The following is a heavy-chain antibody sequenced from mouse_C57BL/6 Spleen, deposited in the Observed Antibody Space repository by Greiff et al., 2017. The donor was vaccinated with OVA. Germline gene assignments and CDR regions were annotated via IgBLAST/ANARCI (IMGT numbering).Heavy chain of an antibody. D-gene: IGHD1-1*01. J-gene: IGHJ1*03. Sequence: EVQRVESGGGLVKPGGSLKLSCAASGFTFSSYAMSWVRQTPEKRLEWVATISDGGSYTYYPDNVKGRFTISRDNAKNNLYLQMSHLKSEDTAMHYCARGGSYYYGSSFRLYFDVWGTGTTVTVSS. CDR3: ARGGSYYYGSSFRLYFDV. V-gene: IGHV5-4*01. CDR2: ISDGGSYT. CDR1: GFTFSSYA.